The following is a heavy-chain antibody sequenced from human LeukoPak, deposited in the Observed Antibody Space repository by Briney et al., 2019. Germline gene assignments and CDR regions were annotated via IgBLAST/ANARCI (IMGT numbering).Heavy chain of an antibody. V-gene: IGHV4-4*07. Sequence: PSETLSLTCTVSGGSISSYYWSWLRQPAGKGLEWIGSIYTSGSTNYNPSLKSRVTMSIDTSKNQFSLKLSSVTAADTGVYYCASQRVIVEVTFDDWGQVILVSASS. CDR3: ASQRVIVEVTFDD. CDR1: GGSISSYY. J-gene: IGHJ4*02. CDR2: IYTSGST. D-gene: IGHD1-26*01.